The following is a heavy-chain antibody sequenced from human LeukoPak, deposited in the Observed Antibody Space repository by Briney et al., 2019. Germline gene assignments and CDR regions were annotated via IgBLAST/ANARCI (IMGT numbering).Heavy chain of an antibody. D-gene: IGHD1-26*01. CDR1: GGTYSSYA. J-gene: IGHJ5*02. V-gene: IGHV1-69*05. CDR2: IIPIFGTA. Sequence: SVKVSCKASGGTYSSYAISWVRQAPGQGLEWMGGIIPIFGTANYAQKFQGRVTITTDESTSTAYMELSSLRSEDTAVYYCARDLGATTSGWSDWFDPWGQGTLVTVSS. CDR3: ARDLGATTSGWSDWFDP.